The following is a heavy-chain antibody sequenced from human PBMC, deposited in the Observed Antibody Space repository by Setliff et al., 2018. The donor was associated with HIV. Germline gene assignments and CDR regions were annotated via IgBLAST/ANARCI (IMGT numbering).Heavy chain of an antibody. CDR3: AQVLEYCDSSTCYGGVDY. Sequence: SETLSLTCSVSGASITSGGHYWTWIRQHPERGLEWIGHIHSGGSTFYNPSLKSRLIISLDTSENQISLKLDSVTAADTAIYYCAQVLEYCDSSTCYGGVDYWGQGTLVTVSS. CDR1: GASITSGGHY. V-gene: IGHV4-31*03. J-gene: IGHJ4*02. CDR2: IHSGGST. D-gene: IGHD2-2*01.